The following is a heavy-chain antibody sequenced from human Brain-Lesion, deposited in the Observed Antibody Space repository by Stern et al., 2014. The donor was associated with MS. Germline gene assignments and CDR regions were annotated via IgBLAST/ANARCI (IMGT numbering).Heavy chain of an antibody. CDR1: GGSISSSNW. D-gene: IGHD6-13*01. CDR2: SDHSGST. Sequence: QVQLQESGPGLVKPSGTLSLTCAVSGGSISSSNWWSWVRQSPGKGLEWIGESDHSGSTIYNPSLKSRVTESVDKSKNRFSLNLRSVPAADTAVYFCARFPASRPHVFDSWGQGTLVTVSS. CDR3: ARFPASRPHVFDS. V-gene: IGHV4-4*02. J-gene: IGHJ4*02.